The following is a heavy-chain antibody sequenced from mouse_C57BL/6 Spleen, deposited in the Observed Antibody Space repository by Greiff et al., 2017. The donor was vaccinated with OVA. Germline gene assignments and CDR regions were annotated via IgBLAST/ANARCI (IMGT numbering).Heavy chain of an antibody. V-gene: IGHV1-26*01. CDR3: ATYPWFAY. D-gene: IGHD2-10*01. CDR1: GYTFTDYY. CDR2: INPNNGGT. Sequence: VQLQQSGPELVKPGASVKISCKASGYTFTDYYMTWVKQSHGKSLEWIGDINPNNGGTSYNQKFKGKATLTVDKSSSTAYMELRSLTSEDSAVYYCATYPWFAYWGQGTLVTVSA. J-gene: IGHJ3*01.